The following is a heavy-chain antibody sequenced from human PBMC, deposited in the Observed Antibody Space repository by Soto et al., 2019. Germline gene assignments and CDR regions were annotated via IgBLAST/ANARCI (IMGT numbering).Heavy chain of an antibody. D-gene: IGHD3-3*01. CDR2: IRTAAYGGTT. CDR3: TRAIRLSGDAFDI. V-gene: IGHV3-49*03. J-gene: IGHJ3*02. CDR1: GFTLSDFP. Sequence: GGSLRLSCTASGFTLSDFPMSWFRQAPGKGLEWVAYIRTAAYGGTTEYASSVKDRFTISRDDSESIASLQMNSLKTEDTAVYYCTRAIRLSGDAFDIWGQGTMVTVSS.